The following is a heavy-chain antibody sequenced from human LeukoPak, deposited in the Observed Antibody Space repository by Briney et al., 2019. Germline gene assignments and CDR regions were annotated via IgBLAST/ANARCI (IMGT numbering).Heavy chain of an antibody. CDR2: INGGGDIT. V-gene: IGHV3-23*01. J-gene: IGHJ4*02. CDR3: AKRYGDSTGWFFDF. D-gene: IGHD6-13*01. Sequence: GGSLRLSCAGSGYSFHSYAMTWVRQAPGKGLEWVSSINGGGDITYYADSVKGRFTVSRDNSKNTLFLQMNSLRAEDTAVFYCAKRYGDSTGWFFDFWGQGSLVTVSS. CDR1: GYSFHSYA.